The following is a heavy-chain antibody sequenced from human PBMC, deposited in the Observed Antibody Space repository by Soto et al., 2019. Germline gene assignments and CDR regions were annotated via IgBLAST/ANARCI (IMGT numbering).Heavy chain of an antibody. V-gene: IGHV1-3*04. J-gene: IGHJ5*02. Sequence: QVHLVQSGAEVKKPGASVMVSCKASGYTFTNYAIHWVRQAPGQGLEWMGWINIGNGNTQDSQKFQGRVTITRDTSANTAYMQLTTLRSEDTAVYYCATVAVAQEGWFDPWGQGTLVTVSS. CDR2: INIGNGNT. CDR3: ATVAVAQEGWFDP. D-gene: IGHD6-19*01. CDR1: GYTFTNYA.